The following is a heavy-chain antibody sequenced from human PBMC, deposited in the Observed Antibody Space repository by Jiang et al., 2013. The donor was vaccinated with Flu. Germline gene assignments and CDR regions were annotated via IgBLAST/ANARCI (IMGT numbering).Heavy chain of an antibody. CDR1: GFSLSVGGSG. J-gene: IGHJ4*02. V-gene: IGHV2-5*02. CDR2: IYWDDDK. Sequence: TLTCTFSGFSLSVGGSGCGLDPASPHGKALEWLAVIYWDDDKHYSPSLRNRLSINKDTSKNQVVLTVTNVDPVDTGTYFCAHRLLDYDNIGYPFDYWGQGTPVTVSS. CDR3: AHRLLDYDNIGYPFDY. D-gene: IGHD3-22*01.